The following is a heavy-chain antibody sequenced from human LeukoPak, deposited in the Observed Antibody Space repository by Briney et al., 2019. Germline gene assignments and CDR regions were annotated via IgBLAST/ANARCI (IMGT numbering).Heavy chain of an antibody. CDR1: GYTLTSYG. J-gene: IGHJ1*01. CDR2: ISAYNGNT. D-gene: IGHD3-22*01. Sequence: ASVKVSCKASGYTLTSYGISWVRQAPGQGLEWRGWISAYNGNTHYAQKLQGRVTMNTDTSPSTAYMDPRSLRSDDTAVYYCARDRYYDSSGYYDNWGQGTLVTVSS. CDR3: ARDRYYDSSGYYDN. V-gene: IGHV1-18*01.